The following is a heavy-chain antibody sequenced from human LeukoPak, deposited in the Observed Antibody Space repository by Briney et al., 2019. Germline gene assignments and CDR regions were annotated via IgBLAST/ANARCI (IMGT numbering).Heavy chain of an antibody. CDR2: ISSGGSTI. J-gene: IGHJ4*02. Sequence: GGSLRLSCAVSGFTFSDYYMSWIRQAPGKGLEWVSYISSGGSTIYYADSVKGRFTISRDNAKNSLYLQMNSLRAEDTAVYYCARDRLRGLALVDYWGQGTLVTVSS. V-gene: IGHV3-11*01. D-gene: IGHD3-3*01. CDR3: ARDRLRGLALVDY. CDR1: GFTFSDYY.